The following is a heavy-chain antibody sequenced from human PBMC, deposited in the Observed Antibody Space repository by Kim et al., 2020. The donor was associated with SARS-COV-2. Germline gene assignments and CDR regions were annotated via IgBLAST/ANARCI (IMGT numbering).Heavy chain of an antibody. CDR2: IFSGGNT. CDR1: GRSISGTNYS. V-gene: IGHV4-39*01. Sequence: SETLSLTCSVSGRSISGTNYSWDWIRQPQGKGLEWIGTIFSGGNTYSNPTLQSRVTISVDTSKNSFSLDLGSVTAADTSVYYCGVILRGNFWGQGTLVTVSS. CDR3: GVILRGNF. D-gene: IGHD1-26*01. J-gene: IGHJ4*02.